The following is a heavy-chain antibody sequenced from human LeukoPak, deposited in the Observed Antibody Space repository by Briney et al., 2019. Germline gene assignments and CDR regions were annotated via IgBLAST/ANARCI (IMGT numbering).Heavy chain of an antibody. Sequence: GGSLRLSCAASGFTFISYDMSWVRQAPGKGLEWVSTISNGGDTTYYAESVEGRFTISRDNSKNTLYLQMNSLRVEDTALYYCAKWGGRPFDYWGQGTLVTVSS. V-gene: IGHV3-23*01. CDR3: AKWGGRPFDY. CDR1: GFTFISYD. J-gene: IGHJ4*02. CDR2: ISNGGDTT. D-gene: IGHD3-16*01.